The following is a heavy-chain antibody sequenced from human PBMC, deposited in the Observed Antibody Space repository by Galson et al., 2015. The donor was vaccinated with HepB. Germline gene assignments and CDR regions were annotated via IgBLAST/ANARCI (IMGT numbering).Heavy chain of an antibody. D-gene: IGHD5-24*01. CDR1: RYTFNQLG. CDR3: ARGGMATIGGPTFDY. V-gene: IGHV1-18*01. J-gene: IGHJ4*02. CDR2: INPSNGNT. Sequence: SVKVPCKAYRYTFNQLGISWVRQAPGQGLEWMGWINPSNGNTNYAQKFQGRVIMTTDTSTSTAYMELRSLRSDETAVYYCARGGMATIGGPTFDYWGQGTLVTVSS.